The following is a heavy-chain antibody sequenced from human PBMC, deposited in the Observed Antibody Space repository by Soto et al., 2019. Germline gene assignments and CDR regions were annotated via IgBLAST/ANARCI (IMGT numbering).Heavy chain of an antibody. J-gene: IGHJ4*02. CDR2: MSGTGGST. CDR3: AKAGFSSGWSPSYFDY. D-gene: IGHD6-19*01. V-gene: IGHV3-23*01. Sequence: EVQLLESGGGLVQPGRSLRLSCAASGFTFSSYAMNWVRQAPGKGLEWVSAMSGTGGSTYYADSAKGRFTIARDNSKNTLYLKMNSLRVEDTAVFYCAKAGFSSGWSPSYFDYWGQGTLVTVSS. CDR1: GFTFSSYA.